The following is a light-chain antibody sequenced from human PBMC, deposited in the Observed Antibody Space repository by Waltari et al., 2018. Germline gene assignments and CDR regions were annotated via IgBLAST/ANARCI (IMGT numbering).Light chain of an antibody. CDR2: KAS. J-gene: IGKJ2*02. CDR3: QQYNSYPCT. V-gene: IGKV1-5*03. Sequence: DIQMTKSLSPFLASVGNGVTFTCRASQSISSWLAWYQQKPGKAPKLLIYKASSLESGVPSRFSGSGSGTEFTLTISSLQPDDFATYYCQQYNSYPCTFGQGTKLEIK. CDR1: QSISSW.